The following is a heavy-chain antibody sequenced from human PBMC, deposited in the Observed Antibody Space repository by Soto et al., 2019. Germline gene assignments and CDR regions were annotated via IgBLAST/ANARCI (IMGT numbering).Heavy chain of an antibody. CDR1: GFTFSAYG. V-gene: IGHV3-30*18. CDR3: AKDEYYYSRSGYYIFDS. J-gene: IGHJ4*02. CDR2: ISHDGTNK. Sequence: QAQLVESGGGVVQPGESLRLSCEVSGFTFSAYGMHWVRQAPGKGLEWVAAISHDGTNKNYGDSVKGRFTISRDNSKKTLYLQMNSLRPEDTALYYCAKDEYYYSRSGYYIFDSWGQGTLLTVSS. D-gene: IGHD3-22*01.